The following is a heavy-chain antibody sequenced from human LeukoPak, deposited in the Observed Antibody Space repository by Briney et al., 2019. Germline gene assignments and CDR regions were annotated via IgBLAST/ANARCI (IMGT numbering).Heavy chain of an antibody. D-gene: IGHD6-19*01. CDR1: GGSISSRSYY. CDR2: IFYSGST. Sequence: PSETLSLTCIVSGGSISSRSYYWVWIRQPPGKGLEWIGSIFYSGSTYYNPSLKSRVTISVDTSKNQFSLRLSSVTAAGTAVFYCARQTYISGWLLYFDLWGRGTLVTVSS. V-gene: IGHV4-39*01. CDR3: ARQTYISGWLLYFDL. J-gene: IGHJ2*01.